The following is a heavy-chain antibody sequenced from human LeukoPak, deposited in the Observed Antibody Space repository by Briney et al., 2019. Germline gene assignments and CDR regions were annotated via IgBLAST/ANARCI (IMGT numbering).Heavy chain of an antibody. D-gene: IGHD5-24*01. J-gene: IGHJ4*02. CDR1: GFTFSSYA. CDR2: ISGSGGST. Sequence: GGSLRVSCAASGFTFSSYAMSWVRQAPGKGLEWVSAISGSGGSTYYADSVKGRFTISRDNSKNTLYLQMNSLRAEDTAVYYCAKDQGDGYNAYYFDYWGQGTLVTVSS. CDR3: AKDQGDGYNAYYFDY. V-gene: IGHV3-23*01.